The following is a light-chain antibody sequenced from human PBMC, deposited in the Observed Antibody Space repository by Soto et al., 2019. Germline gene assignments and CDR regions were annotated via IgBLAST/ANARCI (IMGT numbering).Light chain of an antibody. Sequence: DIQMTQSPSSLSASVGDRVTITCQASQDISNYLNWYQQKPGKAPKLLIYDASNLETGVPSRFSGGGSGTYFTFTISSLQPEDIATYYCQQYDNLPPPHITFGPGTKVDIK. J-gene: IGKJ3*01. CDR3: QQYDNLPPPHIT. V-gene: IGKV1-33*01. CDR2: DAS. CDR1: QDISNY.